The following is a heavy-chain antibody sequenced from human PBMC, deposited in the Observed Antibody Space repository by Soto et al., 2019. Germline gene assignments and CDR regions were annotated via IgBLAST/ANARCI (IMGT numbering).Heavy chain of an antibody. CDR3: ARRLIVAYDAFDI. D-gene: IGHD3-22*01. V-gene: IGHV4-59*01. CDR2: IYYSGST. CDR1: GGSISSYY. Sequence: PSETLSLTCTVSGGSISSYYWSWIRQPPGKGLEWIGYIYYSGSTNYNPSLKSRVTISVDTSKNQFSLKLSSVTAADTAVYYCARRLIVAYDAFDIWGQGTMVTVSS. J-gene: IGHJ3*02.